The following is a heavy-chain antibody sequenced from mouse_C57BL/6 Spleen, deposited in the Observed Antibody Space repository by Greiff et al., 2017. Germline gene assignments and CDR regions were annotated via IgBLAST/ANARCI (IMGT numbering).Heavy chain of an antibody. Sequence: QVQLQQSGAELVKPGASVKISCKASGYAFSSYWMNWVKQRPGKGLEWIGQIYPGDGDTNYNGKFKGKATLTADKSSSTAYLQLSSLTSEDSAVYFCARNYGYDRYFDVWGTGTTVTVSS. V-gene: IGHV1-80*01. J-gene: IGHJ1*03. CDR1: GYAFSSYW. CDR2: IYPGDGDT. CDR3: ARNYGYDRYFDV. D-gene: IGHD2-2*01.